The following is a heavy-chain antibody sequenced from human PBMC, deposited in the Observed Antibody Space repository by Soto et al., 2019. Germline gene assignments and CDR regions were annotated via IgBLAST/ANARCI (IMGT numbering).Heavy chain of an antibody. CDR2: IHYSGNT. CDR3: ARENYDTSGFYSRWFDP. Sequence: PSETQSLTCLVSGASVSSDYYQWNWIRQPPGKGPEWIGYIHYSGNTDYNPSLQRRATISLDTSKNQFSLNLTSVTAADTAVYYCARENYDTSGFYSRWFDPWGQGTLVTVSS. CDR1: GASVSSDYYQ. J-gene: IGHJ5*02. D-gene: IGHD3-22*01. V-gene: IGHV4-61*01.